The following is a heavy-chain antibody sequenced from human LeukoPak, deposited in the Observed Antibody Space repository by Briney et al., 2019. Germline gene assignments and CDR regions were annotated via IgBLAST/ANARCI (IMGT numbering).Heavy chain of an antibody. V-gene: IGHV3-53*01. CDR3: ARYFDI. Sequence: PGGSLRLSCAASGFTFNSYSMNWVRQAPGKGLEWVSVIYSGGSTYYADSVKGRFTISRDNSKNTLYLQMNSLRAEDTAVYYCARYFDIWGQGTMVTVSS. J-gene: IGHJ3*02. CDR1: GFTFNSYS. CDR2: IYSGGST.